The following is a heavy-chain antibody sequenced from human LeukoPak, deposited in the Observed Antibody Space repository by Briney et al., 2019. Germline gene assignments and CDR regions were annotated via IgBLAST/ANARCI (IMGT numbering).Heavy chain of an antibody. Sequence: PSETLSLTCTVSGDSITSYYWSWIRQPPGKGLEWIGYIYYSGSTNSNPPLKSRVTMSVDTSRNRVSMKMTSVTAADTAVYYCARDRGPFQRITMRVMPGAFDVWGQGTTVTVSS. J-gene: IGHJ3*01. CDR2: IYYSGST. CDR1: GDSITSYY. D-gene: IGHD3-22*01. V-gene: IGHV4-59*01. CDR3: ARDRGPFQRITMRVMPGAFDV.